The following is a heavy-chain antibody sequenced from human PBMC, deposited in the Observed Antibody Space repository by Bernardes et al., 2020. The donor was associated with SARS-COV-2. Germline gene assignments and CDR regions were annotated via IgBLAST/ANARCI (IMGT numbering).Heavy chain of an antibody. CDR3: AGQGLAAHY. V-gene: IGHV4-59*01. D-gene: IGHD6-19*01. CDR1: GGSIDNFY. Sequence: SETLSLTCSVSGGSIDNFYWRWIRQPPGQGLEWIGYFYHAWSTSSNPSLASRVAISVDTSQNQISLKRTSVTAADTAVYYCAGQGLAAHYWGRGILATVSS. J-gene: IGHJ4*02. CDR2: FYHAWST.